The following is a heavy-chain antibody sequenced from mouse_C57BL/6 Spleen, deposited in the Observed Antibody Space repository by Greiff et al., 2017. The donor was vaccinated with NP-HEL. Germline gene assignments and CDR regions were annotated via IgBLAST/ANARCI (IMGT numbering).Heavy chain of an antibody. V-gene: IGHV5-16*01. CDR1: GFTFSDYY. Sequence: EVQLQESEGGLVQPGSSMKLSCTASGFTFSDYYMAWVRQVPEKGLEWVANINYDGSSTYYLDSLKSRFIISRDNAKNILYLQMSSLKSEDTATYYCASYDYGEGYAMDYWGQGTSVTVSS. D-gene: IGHD2-4*01. CDR2: INYDGSST. CDR3: ASYDYGEGYAMDY. J-gene: IGHJ4*01.